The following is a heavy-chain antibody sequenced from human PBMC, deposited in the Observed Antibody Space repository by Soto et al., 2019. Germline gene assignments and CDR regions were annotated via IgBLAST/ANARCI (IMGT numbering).Heavy chain of an antibody. J-gene: IGHJ4*02. D-gene: IGHD3-10*01. CDR1: GFTFSSYA. Sequence: EVQLLESGGGLVQPGGSLRLSCAASGFTFSSYAMSWVRQAPGKGLEWVSAISGSGGSTYYADSVKGRFTISRDNSKNTLNLQMNSLRAEDTAVYYCAKDPGVRGVLIEGGYWGQGTLVTVSS. V-gene: IGHV3-23*01. CDR2: ISGSGGST. CDR3: AKDPGVRGVLIEGGY.